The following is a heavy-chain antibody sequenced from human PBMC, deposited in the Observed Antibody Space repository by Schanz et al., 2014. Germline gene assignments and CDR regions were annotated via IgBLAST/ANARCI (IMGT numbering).Heavy chain of an antibody. CDR2: IKKDGSEK. V-gene: IGHV3-7*01. J-gene: IGHJ6*02. Sequence: EVQLVESGGDLVQPGGSLRLSCAASGFTFSGFWMTWVRQAPGKGLEWVANIKKDGSEKNYLDSVKGRFTISRDNAKNSLFLQMNSLRAEDTAVYYCLAPDYGMDVWGQGTTVTVSS. CDR3: LAPDYGMDV. CDR1: GFTFSGFW.